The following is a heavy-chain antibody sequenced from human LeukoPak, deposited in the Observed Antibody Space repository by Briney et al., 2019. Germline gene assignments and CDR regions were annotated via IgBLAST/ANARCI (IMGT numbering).Heavy chain of an antibody. Sequence: SVKVSCKASGGTFRSYAISWVRQAPGQGLEWMGRINPIFGIANYAQKFQGRVTITADKSTSTAYMELSSLRSEDTAVYYCASFLIAREYQLLPLYYYGMDVWGQGTTVTVSS. V-gene: IGHV1-69*04. CDR3: ASFLIAREYQLLPLYYYGMDV. D-gene: IGHD2-2*01. CDR2: INPIFGIA. J-gene: IGHJ6*02. CDR1: GGTFRSYA.